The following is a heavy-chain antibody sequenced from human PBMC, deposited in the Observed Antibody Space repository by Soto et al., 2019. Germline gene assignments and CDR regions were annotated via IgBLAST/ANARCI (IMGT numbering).Heavy chain of an antibody. Sequence: PSETLSLTCAVSGGSISSSNWWSWVRQPPGKGLEWIGEIFYSGKSFYNPSLKSRVTMSVDTSKNQFSLNLSSVTAADTAVYYCVRRHGLTVDADYWGQGTLVTVSS. CDR1: GGSISSSNW. CDR3: VRRHGLTVDADY. V-gene: IGHV4-4*02. J-gene: IGHJ4*02. D-gene: IGHD2-21*02. CDR2: IFYSGKS.